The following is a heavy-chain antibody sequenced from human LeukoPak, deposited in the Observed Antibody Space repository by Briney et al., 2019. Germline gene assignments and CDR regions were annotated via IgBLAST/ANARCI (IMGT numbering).Heavy chain of an antibody. CDR2: IIPIFGTA. D-gene: IGHD3-9*01. CDR3: ASRTNFDWFLAHYYYYYYMDV. Sequence: ASVKVSCKASVGTFSSYAISWVRQAPGQGLEWMGGIIPIFGTANYAQKFQGRVTITADKSTSTAYMELSSLRSEDTAVYYCASRTNFDWFLAHYYYYYYMDVWGKGTTVTVSS. CDR1: VGTFSSYA. V-gene: IGHV1-69*06. J-gene: IGHJ6*03.